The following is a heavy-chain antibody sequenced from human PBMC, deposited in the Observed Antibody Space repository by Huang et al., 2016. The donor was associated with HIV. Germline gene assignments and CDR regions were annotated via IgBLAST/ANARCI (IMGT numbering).Heavy chain of an antibody. CDR3: ARLSTTWYFDY. V-gene: IGHV5-51*01. CDR2: IYPGDAET. Sequence: EVQLVQSGAEVKKPGESLKISCKGSGYSFTSYWIGWVRQMPGKGLEGMGIIYPGDAETRYGPSFQGQVTVSADKSISTAYLQWSSLKASDTAMYYCARLSTTWYFDYWGQGTLVTVSS. J-gene: IGHJ4*02. D-gene: IGHD1-1*01. CDR1: GYSFTSYW.